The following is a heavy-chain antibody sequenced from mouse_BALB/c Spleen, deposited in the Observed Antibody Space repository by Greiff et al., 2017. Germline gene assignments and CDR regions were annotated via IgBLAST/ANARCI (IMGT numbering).Heavy chain of an antibody. J-gene: IGHJ2*01. Sequence: VQLQQSGAELVRSGASVKLSCTASGFNIKDYYMHWVKQRPEQGLEWIGWIDPENGDTEYAPKFQGKATMTADTSSNTAYLQLSSLTSEDTAVYYCAKAYYRYDGYYFDYWGQGTTLTVSS. V-gene: IGHV14-4*02. CDR3: AKAYYRYDGYYFDY. CDR2: IDPENGDT. CDR1: GFNIKDYY. D-gene: IGHD2-14*01.